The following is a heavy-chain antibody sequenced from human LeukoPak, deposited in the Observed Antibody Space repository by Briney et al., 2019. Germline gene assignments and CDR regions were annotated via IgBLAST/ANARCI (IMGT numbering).Heavy chain of an antibody. CDR1: GGSISSYY. D-gene: IGHD2-15*01. CDR3: ARRQRYCIGVSCYSAYGMDV. J-gene: IGHJ6*02. Sequence: SETLSLTCTVSGGSISSYYWSWIRQPPGKGLEWIGYIYYSGSTNYNPSPKSRVTISVDTSKNQFSLKLSSVTAADTAVYYCARRQRYCIGVSCYSAYGMDVWGQGTTVTVSS. V-gene: IGHV4-59*08. CDR2: IYYSGST.